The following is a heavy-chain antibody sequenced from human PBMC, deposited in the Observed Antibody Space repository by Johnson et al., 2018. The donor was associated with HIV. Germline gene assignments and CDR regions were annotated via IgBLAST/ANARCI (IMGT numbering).Heavy chain of an antibody. CDR3: ARVRGGRENAFDI. J-gene: IGHJ3*02. V-gene: IGHV3-30*03. Sequence: VQLVESGGGVVQPGRSLRLSCAASGFTFRSYAMHWVRQAPGKGLEWVGVISYDGSNKYYADSVKGRFTISRDNSKNTMSLQMNSPRVEDTAVYYCARVRGGRENAFDIWGQGTMVTVSS. D-gene: IGHD1-26*01. CDR2: ISYDGSNK. CDR1: GFTFRSYA.